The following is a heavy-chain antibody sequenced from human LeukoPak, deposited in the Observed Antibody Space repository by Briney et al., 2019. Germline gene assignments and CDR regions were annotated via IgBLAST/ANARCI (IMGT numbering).Heavy chain of an antibody. D-gene: IGHD5-24*01. CDR1: GFTFSSYG. J-gene: IGHJ4*02. CDR2: ISYDGSNK. CDR3: AKDHGYNYFFDY. V-gene: IGHV3-30*18. Sequence: HPGRSLRLSCAASGFTFSSYGMRWVRQAPGKGLEWVAVISYDGSNKYYADSVKGRFTISRDNSKNTLYLQMNSLRAEDTAVYYCAKDHGYNYFFDYWGQGTLVTVSS.